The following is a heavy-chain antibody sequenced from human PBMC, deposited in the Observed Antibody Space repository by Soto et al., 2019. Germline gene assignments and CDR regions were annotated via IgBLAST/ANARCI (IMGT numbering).Heavy chain of an antibody. Sequence: GESLKISGKGSGYSFTSYWISWLRQMPCKGLEVMGRSDPRYSYTNYSPAFQGHVTISADKAITTAYLQWISLKASDTPMYSCARREWYSSSHGMDVWGKGPTVTVAS. CDR1: GYSFTSYW. D-gene: IGHD6-6*01. CDR2: SDPRYSYT. J-gene: IGHJ6*04. V-gene: IGHV5-10-1*01. CDR3: ARREWYSSSHGMDV.